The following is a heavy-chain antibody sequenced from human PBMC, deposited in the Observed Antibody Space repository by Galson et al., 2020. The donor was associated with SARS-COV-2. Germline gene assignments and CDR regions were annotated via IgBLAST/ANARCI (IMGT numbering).Heavy chain of an antibody. CDR1: GGSISSSSYY. J-gene: IGHJ6*02. D-gene: IGHD1-26*01. V-gene: IGHV4-39*07. CDR2: IYYSGST. CDR3: ASHSGSYPGDYYGMDV. Sequence: ASETLSLTCTVSGGSISSSSYYWGWIRQPPGKGLEWIGSIYYSGSTYYNPSLKSRVTISVDTSKNQFSLKLSSVTAADTAVYYCASHSGSYPGDYYGMDVWGQGTTVTVSS.